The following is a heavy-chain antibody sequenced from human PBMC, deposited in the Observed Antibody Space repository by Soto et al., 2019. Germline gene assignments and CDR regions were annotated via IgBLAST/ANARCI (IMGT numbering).Heavy chain of an antibody. CDR1: GGSISSGGYY. Sequence: PSETLSLTCTVSGGSISSGGYYWSWIRQHPGKGLEWIGYIYYSGSTYYNPSLKSRVTISVDTSKNQFSLKLSSVTAADTAVYYCARIVVVPASNYYYGMDVWGQGTTVTVS. CDR3: ARIVVVPASNYYYGMDV. V-gene: IGHV4-31*03. J-gene: IGHJ6*02. CDR2: IYYSGST. D-gene: IGHD2-2*01.